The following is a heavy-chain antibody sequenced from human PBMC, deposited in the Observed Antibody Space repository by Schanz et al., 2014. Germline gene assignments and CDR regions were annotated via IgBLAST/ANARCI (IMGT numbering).Heavy chain of an antibody. D-gene: IGHD3-9*01. CDR2: IGGSGDST. Sequence: VQLVESGGGVVQPGRSLRLSCAASGFTFSNHALSWVRQAPGKGLEWVSGIGGSGDSTHYADSVKGRFIISRDNSKNTLYLQVNSLRAEDTAVYYCAKHVRSLTGNDYWGQGTLVIVSS. J-gene: IGHJ4*02. V-gene: IGHV3-23*04. CDR1: GFTFSNHA. CDR3: AKHVRSLTGNDY.